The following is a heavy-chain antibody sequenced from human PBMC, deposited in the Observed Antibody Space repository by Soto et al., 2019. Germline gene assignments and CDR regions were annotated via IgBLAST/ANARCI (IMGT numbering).Heavy chain of an antibody. V-gene: IGHV3-23*01. CDR2: ISKSGDST. J-gene: IGHJ4*02. D-gene: IGHD3-10*01. Sequence: EVPLLESGGGLVQPGGSLRLSCAASGVTFTRYAMTWVRQVPGEGLQWVSSISKSGDSTYYADSVKGRFTTSRDNSKKTLYLPMNSLRAEDTAIYYCAKGSFGCDYWGQGTLVTVSA. CDR1: GVTFTRYA. CDR3: AKGSFGCDY.